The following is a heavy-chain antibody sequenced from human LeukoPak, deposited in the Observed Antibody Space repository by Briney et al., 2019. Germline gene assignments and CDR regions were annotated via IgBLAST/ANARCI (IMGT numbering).Heavy chain of an antibody. D-gene: IGHD5-24*01. CDR1: GFSFSSYG. J-gene: IGHJ4*02. V-gene: IGHV3-23*01. Sequence: GGSLRLSCAASGFSFSSYGLSWVRQAPGKGLEWVSTISGSGGTTYYADSVKGRFTISRDNSKNTLYLHVNSLTAEDTAVYYCAKGRWLQLYCFDYWGQGTLVTVSS. CDR3: AKGRWLQLYCFDY. CDR2: ISGSGGTT.